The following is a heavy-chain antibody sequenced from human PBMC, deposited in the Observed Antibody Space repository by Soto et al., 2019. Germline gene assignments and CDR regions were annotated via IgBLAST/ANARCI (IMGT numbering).Heavy chain of an antibody. CDR3: ARGFPGNFDY. J-gene: IGHJ4*02. V-gene: IGHV4-31*03. CDR2: IYYSGNT. Sequence: PSESLSLTCSVSGGSISSGGYYWSWIRQHPGKGLEWIGYIYYSGNTYYNPSLKSRLTISLDTSKSQFSLNLSSVTAADTAVYYCARGFPGNFDYWGQGTLVTVSS. CDR1: GGSISSGGYY. D-gene: IGHD2-21*01.